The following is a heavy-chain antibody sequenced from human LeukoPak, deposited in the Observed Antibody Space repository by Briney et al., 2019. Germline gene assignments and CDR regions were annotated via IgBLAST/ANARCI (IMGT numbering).Heavy chain of an antibody. CDR3: ARDQTTVTTVFDY. V-gene: IGHV4-61*02. CDR1: GGSISSGSYY. Sequence: SQTLSLTCTVSGGSISSGSYYWSWIRQPAGKGLGWIGRIYTSGSTNYNPSLKSRVTISVDTSKNQFSLKLSSVTAADTAVYYCARDQTTVTTVFDYWGQGTLVTVSS. D-gene: IGHD4-17*01. CDR2: IYTSGST. J-gene: IGHJ4*02.